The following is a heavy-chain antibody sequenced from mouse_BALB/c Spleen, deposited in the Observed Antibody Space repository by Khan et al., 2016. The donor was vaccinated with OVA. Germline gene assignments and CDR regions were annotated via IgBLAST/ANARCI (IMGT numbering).Heavy chain of an antibody. CDR1: GFSLTNYG. CDR3: ARPYYGSAWFAY. CDR2: IWAGGST. V-gene: IGHV2-9*02. D-gene: IGHD1-1*01. J-gene: IGHJ3*01. Sequence: QVQLQQSGPGLVAPSQSLSITCTVSGFSLTNYGVHWVRQPPREGLEWLGVIWAGGSTNYNSALMSRLSISKDNSKSQVFLKMNSLQTNDTAMYYGARPYYGSAWFAYWGQGTLVTVSA.